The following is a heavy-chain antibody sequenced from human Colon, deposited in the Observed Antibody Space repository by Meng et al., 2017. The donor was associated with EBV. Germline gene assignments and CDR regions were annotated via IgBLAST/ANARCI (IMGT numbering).Heavy chain of an antibody. V-gene: IGHV7-4-1*02. CDR3: ARDSPLDGYSLLDY. Sequence: QVSLVQSGSELKQPGASVKVSCRPSGYTFTSYAINWVRQAPGQGPDWMGWIDPNTGNPTYDQGFTGRFVFSLDTSVSTAYLQINSLRADDTAVYYCARDSPLDGYSLLDYWGQGTLVTVSS. D-gene: IGHD5-24*01. CDR1: GYTFTSYA. CDR2: IDPNTGNP. J-gene: IGHJ4*02.